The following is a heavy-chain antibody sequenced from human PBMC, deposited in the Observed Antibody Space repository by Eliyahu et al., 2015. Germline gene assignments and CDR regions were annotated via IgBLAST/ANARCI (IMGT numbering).Heavy chain of an antibody. CDR1: GGSISSSSYY. J-gene: IGHJ3*02. Sequence: QLQLQESGPGLVKPSETLSLTCTVSGGSISSSSYYWGWIRQPPGKGLEWIGSIYSSGTTYYNPSLKSRVTISVDTSKNQFSLKLSSVTAADTAVYYCARHSSWYDAFDIWGQGTMVTVSS. CDR3: ARHSSWYDAFDI. D-gene: IGHD6-13*01. CDR2: IYSSGTT. V-gene: IGHV4-39*01.